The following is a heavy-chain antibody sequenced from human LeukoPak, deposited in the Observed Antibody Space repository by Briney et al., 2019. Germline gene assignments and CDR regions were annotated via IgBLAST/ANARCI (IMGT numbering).Heavy chain of an antibody. CDR3: ARHGGGYCRSTSCYLFDP. D-gene: IGHD2-2*01. CDR1: GYSFTTYW. J-gene: IGHJ5*02. V-gene: IGHV5-51*01. CDR2: IYPGDSDT. Sequence: GESLQISCKSSGYSFTTYWIGWVRQMPGKGLEWMGIIYPGDSDTTYSPSFQGQVTISADKSISTAYLQWSSLKASDTAMYYCARHGGGYCRSTSCYLFDPWGQGTLVTVSS.